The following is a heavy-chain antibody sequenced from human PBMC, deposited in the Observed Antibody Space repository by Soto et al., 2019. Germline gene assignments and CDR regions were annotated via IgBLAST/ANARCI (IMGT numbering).Heavy chain of an antibody. J-gene: IGHJ6*02. CDR3: ARGRYSYGQYYYYYYGMDV. V-gene: IGHV4-59*01. CDR2: IYHSGST. CDR1: GGSISSYY. D-gene: IGHD5-18*01. Sequence: SETLSLTCTVSGGSISSYYWSWIRQPPGKGLEWIWYIYHSGSTNYIPSLKSRVTISVDTSKNQFSLKLSSVTSADTAVYYCARGRYSYGQYYYYYYGMDVWGQGTTVTVSS.